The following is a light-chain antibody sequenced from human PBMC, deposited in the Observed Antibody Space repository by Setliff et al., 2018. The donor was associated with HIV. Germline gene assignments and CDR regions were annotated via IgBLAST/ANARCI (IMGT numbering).Light chain of an antibody. Sequence: QSVLAQPRSVSGSRGQSVILSCTGASNDVGAYDYVSWYQQHPGKTPKLIIYDVSKRPPGVPARFSGFKSGNTASLTIFGLQPEDEADYYCCSYAGSYTFVFGTGTKVTV. CDR3: CSYAGSYTFV. V-gene: IGLV2-11*01. J-gene: IGLJ1*01. CDR2: DVS. CDR1: SNDVGAYDY.